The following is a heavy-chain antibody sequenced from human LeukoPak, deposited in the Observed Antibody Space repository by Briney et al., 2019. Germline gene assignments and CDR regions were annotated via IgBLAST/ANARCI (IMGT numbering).Heavy chain of an antibody. D-gene: IGHD6-13*01. CDR1: GGSISTYY. CDR2: ISNTGIT. J-gene: IGHJ4*02. V-gene: IGHV4-59*01. CDR3: ARSGGYSSSWSL. Sequence: SETLSLTCTVSGGSISTYYWNWIRQPPGKGLEWIGYISNTGITTYNPSLKSRVTISVDTSKSQFSLKLGSVTAADTAVYYCARSGGYSSSWSLWGQGTLVTVSS.